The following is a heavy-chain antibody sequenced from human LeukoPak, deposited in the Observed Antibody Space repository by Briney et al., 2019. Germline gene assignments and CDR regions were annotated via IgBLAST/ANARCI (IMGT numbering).Heavy chain of an antibody. V-gene: IGHV3-11*04. CDR3: ARADCSSSSCYELDY. J-gene: IGHJ4*02. Sequence: PGGSLRLSCAGSGFTFSDYYMSWIRQAPGTGLEWVSYISSSGRTIYYADSVKGRFTISRDNAKNSLYLQMNSLRAEDTAVYYCARADCSSSSCYELDYWGQGTLVTVSS. CDR2: ISSSGRTI. CDR1: GFTFSDYY. D-gene: IGHD2-2*01.